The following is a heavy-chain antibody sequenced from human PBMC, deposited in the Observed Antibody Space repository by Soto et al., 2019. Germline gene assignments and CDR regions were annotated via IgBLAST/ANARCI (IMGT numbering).Heavy chain of an antibody. CDR2: INAGNGNT. CDR1: EYTFTDYA. Sequence: QVQLVQSGAEVKKPGASVKVSCKASEYTFTDYAVHWVRQAPGQRLEWMGWINAGNGNTKYSQNFQGRVTITRDTYASTAFLELTSLRSDDTAVYYCARGVLWFGDLSPLGYWGQGTLVTVSS. D-gene: IGHD3-10*01. V-gene: IGHV1-3*01. CDR3: ARGVLWFGDLSPLGY. J-gene: IGHJ4*02.